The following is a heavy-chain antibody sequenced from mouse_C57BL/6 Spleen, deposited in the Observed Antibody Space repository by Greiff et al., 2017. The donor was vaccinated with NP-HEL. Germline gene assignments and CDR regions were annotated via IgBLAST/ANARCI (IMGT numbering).Heavy chain of an antibody. CDR1: GFSLTSYG. CDR2: IWNGGST. J-gene: IGHJ4*01. Sequence: QVQLKESGPGLVQPSQSLSITCTVSGFSLTSYGVHWVRQSPGKGLEWLGVIWNGGSTDYNAAFISRLSISKDNSKSQVFFKMNSLQADDTAIYYCARNPTVGAMDYWGQGTSVTVSS. D-gene: IGHD1-1*01. V-gene: IGHV2-2*01. CDR3: ARNPTVGAMDY.